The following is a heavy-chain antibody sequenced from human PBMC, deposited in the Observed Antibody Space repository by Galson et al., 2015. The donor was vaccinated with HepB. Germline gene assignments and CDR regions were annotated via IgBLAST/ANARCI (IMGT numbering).Heavy chain of an antibody. CDR3: ARRGYSST. V-gene: IGHV4-61*02. Sequence: TLSLTCTVSGASISSGSYYWSWVRQPAGKGLEWIGRIHTSGTTHYNPSLKSRVTISMDTSKNQFSLKLTSVTASDTAVYYCARRGYSSTWGPGILVAVSS. J-gene: IGHJ5*02. CDR1: GASISSGSYY. CDR2: IHTSGTT. D-gene: IGHD6-13*01.